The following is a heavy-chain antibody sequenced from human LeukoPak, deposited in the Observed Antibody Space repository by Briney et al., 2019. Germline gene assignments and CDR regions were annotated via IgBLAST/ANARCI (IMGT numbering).Heavy chain of an antibody. CDR1: GGSFSGYY. D-gene: IGHD2-2*02. V-gene: IGHV4-34*01. CDR3: ASRCSSTSCYKSP. CDR2: INHSGGT. J-gene: IGHJ5*02. Sequence: PSETLSLTCAVYGGSFSGYYWSWIRQPPGKGLEWIGEINHSGGTNYNPSLKSRVTISVDTSKNQFSLKLSSVTAADTAVYYCASRCSSTSCYKSPWGQGTLVTVSS.